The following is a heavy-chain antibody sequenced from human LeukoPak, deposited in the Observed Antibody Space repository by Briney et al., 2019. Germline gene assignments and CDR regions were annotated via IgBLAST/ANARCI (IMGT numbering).Heavy chain of an antibody. Sequence: GGSLRLSCAASGFTFSSYAMSWVRQAPGKGLEWVSAISGSGGSTYYADSVKGRFTISRDNSKNTLYIQRNSMRAADKAAYYCAKAWSVVPGATSDYWGQGTLVTVSS. J-gene: IGHJ4*02. CDR3: AKAWSVVPGATSDY. V-gene: IGHV3-23*01. D-gene: IGHD2-2*01. CDR1: GFTFSSYA. CDR2: ISGSGGST.